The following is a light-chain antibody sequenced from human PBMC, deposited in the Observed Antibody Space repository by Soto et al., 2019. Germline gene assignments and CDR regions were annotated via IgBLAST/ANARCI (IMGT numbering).Light chain of an antibody. CDR2: EVT. CDR1: SSDVDISNF. CDR3: NSYTRTSLWV. Sequence: QSVLTQPASVSGSPGQSITISCTGTSSDVDISNFVSWYQHLPGKVPKLLISEVTNRPSGVSNRFSGSKSGNTASLSISGLQAEDEGDYYCNSYTRTSLWVFGGGTHPTVL. J-gene: IGLJ3*02. V-gene: IGLV2-14*01.